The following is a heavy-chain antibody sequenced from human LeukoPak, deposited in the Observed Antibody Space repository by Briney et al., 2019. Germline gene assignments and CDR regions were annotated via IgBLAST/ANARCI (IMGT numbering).Heavy chain of an antibody. J-gene: IGHJ5*02. Sequence: ASVKVSCKASGGTLSRYAISWVRQAPGQGLEWMGGIIASFGTANYAQKFQGRVTISADESSGTAYMELNSLRSEDTAVYYCARDRPSHCTNGVCYTSWGQGTLVTVPS. D-gene: IGHD2-8*01. CDR2: IIASFGTA. CDR1: GGTLSRYA. V-gene: IGHV1-69*13. CDR3: ARDRPSHCTNGVCYTS.